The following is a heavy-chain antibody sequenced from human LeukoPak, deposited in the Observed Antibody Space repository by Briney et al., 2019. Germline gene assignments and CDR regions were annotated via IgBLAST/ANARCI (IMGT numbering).Heavy chain of an antibody. CDR2: ISRSGGST. CDR1: GFTFSNYN. V-gene: IGHV3-21*01. D-gene: IGHD5-24*01. Sequence: GGSLRLSCVGFGFTFSNYNLNWVRQAPGKGLEWVSSISRSGGSTYYAESVRGRLTISRDNAESSVYLHVNSLRAEDTAIYYCVRGDKRDYWGQGTLVTVAS. CDR3: VRGDKRDY. J-gene: IGHJ4*01.